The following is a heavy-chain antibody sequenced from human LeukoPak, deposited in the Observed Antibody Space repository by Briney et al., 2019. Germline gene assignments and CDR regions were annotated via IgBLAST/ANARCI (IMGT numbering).Heavy chain of an antibody. CDR3: ARHTYYDILTGYYYGFDY. Sequence: SETLSLTCAVYGGSFSGYYWSWIRQPPGKGLEWIGEINHSGSTNYNPSLKSRVTISVDTSKNQFSLKLSSVTAADTAVYYCARHTYYDILTGYYYGFDYWGQGTLVTVSS. V-gene: IGHV4-34*01. CDR2: INHSGST. CDR1: GGSFSGYY. D-gene: IGHD3-9*01. J-gene: IGHJ4*02.